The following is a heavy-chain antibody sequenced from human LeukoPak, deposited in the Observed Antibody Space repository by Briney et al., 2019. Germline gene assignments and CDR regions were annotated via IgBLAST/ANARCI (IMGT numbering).Heavy chain of an antibody. CDR2: ISSGSRII. Sequence: GGSLRLSCAASGFTLSTYNMKWVRQARGKGMEWVSFISSGSRIIYYADSVKGRFTISRNNSKNTLNLQMDSLRVEDMAVYYCTRGRGGSYDYWGQGILVTVSS. D-gene: IGHD2-15*01. V-gene: IGHV3-48*04. CDR3: TRGRGGSYDY. J-gene: IGHJ4*02. CDR1: GFTLSTYN.